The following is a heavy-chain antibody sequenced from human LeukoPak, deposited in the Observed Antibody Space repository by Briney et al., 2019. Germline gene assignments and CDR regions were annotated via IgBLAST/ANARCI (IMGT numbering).Heavy chain of an antibody. Sequence: GGSLRLSCAASGFTFSSYWMSWVRQAPGKGLEWVANIKQDGSEKYYVDSVKGRFTISRDNAKNSLYLQMNSLRAEDTAVYYCARATVPYSRFRFDYWGQGTLVTVSS. V-gene: IGHV3-7*01. CDR3: ARATVPYSRFRFDY. D-gene: IGHD1-26*01. CDR1: GFTFSSYW. J-gene: IGHJ4*02. CDR2: IKQDGSEK.